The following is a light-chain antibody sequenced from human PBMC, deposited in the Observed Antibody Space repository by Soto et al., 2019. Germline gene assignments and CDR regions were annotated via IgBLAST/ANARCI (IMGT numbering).Light chain of an antibody. Sequence: EIVLTQSPDTLSLSPGEGATLSCRASHDVSVSLVWYRQRPGQSPRLLIHDASNRATGISARFSGSGSGTDFTLTIGSLEPEESALYYCQQRDSWPITFGGGTKVDIK. CDR1: HDVSVS. V-gene: IGKV3-11*01. CDR2: DAS. CDR3: QQRDSWPIT. J-gene: IGKJ4*01.